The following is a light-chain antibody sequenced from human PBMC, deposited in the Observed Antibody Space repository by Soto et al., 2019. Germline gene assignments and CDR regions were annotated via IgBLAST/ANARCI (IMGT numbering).Light chain of an antibody. Sequence: QSALTQPPSASGSPGQSVTISCTGTSSDVGGYKYVSWYQQHSGKAPTLMIFEVNKRPSGVPDRVSGSKSGNTASLTVSGLQAEDEADYYCSSDAGSNNLGVFGTGTKLTVL. J-gene: IGLJ1*01. CDR2: EVN. CDR1: SSDVGGYKY. V-gene: IGLV2-8*01. CDR3: SSDAGSNNLGV.